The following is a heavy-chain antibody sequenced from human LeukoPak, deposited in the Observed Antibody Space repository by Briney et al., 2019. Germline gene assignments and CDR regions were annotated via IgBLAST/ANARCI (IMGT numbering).Heavy chain of an antibody. D-gene: IGHD6-19*01. J-gene: IGHJ4*02. CDR3: AKVRAPSGWFNSDY. V-gene: IGHV3-23*01. CDR2: ISGSGDST. CDR1: GFTFRNYV. Sequence: PGGSLRLSCAASGFTFRNYVMNWVRQAPGKGLEWVSGISGSGDSTYYADSVKGQFTISRDNSKNTLYLQMNSLRVEDTAAYYCAKVRAPSGWFNSDYWGQGTLVTVSS.